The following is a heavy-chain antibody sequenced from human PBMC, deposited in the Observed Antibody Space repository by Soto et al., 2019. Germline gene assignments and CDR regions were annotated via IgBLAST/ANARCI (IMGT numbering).Heavy chain of an antibody. CDR3: ATDLADSSGWYRNFDY. V-gene: IGHV1-69*06. Sequence: GASVKVSCKASGGTFSSYAISWVRQAPGQGLEWMGGIIPIFGTANYAQKFQGRVTITADKSTSTAYMELSSLRSEDTAVYYCATDLADSSGWYRNFDYWGQGTLVTVSS. D-gene: IGHD6-19*01. CDR2: IIPIFGTA. J-gene: IGHJ4*02. CDR1: GGTFSSYA.